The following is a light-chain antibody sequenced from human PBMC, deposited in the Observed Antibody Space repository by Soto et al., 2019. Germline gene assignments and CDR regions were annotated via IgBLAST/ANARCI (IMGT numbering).Light chain of an antibody. J-gene: IGKJ1*01. V-gene: IGKV3-20*01. CDR2: GAS. CDR3: QQYEAVVT. Sequence: EIVLTQSPGTLSLPPGERATLSCRASQSVSSSYLAWYQQKPGQAPRLLIYGASSRATGIPDRFSGSGSGTDFTLTISRLEPEDVAVYYCQQYEAVVTFGQGTKVDIK. CDR1: QSVSSSY.